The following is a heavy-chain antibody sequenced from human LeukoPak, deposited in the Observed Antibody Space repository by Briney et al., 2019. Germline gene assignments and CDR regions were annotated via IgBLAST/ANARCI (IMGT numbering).Heavy chain of an antibody. D-gene: IGHD3-22*01. Sequence: SETLSLTCTVSGYSISSGYYWGWIRQPPGKGLEWIGSIYHSGSTYYNPSLKSRVTISVDTSKNQFSLKLNSVTAADTAVYYCARVPLYYSDSSGYFGHFDYWGQGTLVTVSS. CDR3: ARVPLYYSDSSGYFGHFDY. CDR2: IYHSGST. CDR1: GYSISSGYY. V-gene: IGHV4-38-2*02. J-gene: IGHJ4*02.